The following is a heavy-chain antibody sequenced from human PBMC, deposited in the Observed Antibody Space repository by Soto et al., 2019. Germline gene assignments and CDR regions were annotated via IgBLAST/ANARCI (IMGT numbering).Heavy chain of an antibody. V-gene: IGHV3-30*18. CDR1: GFTFSSYG. J-gene: IGHJ4*02. CDR3: AKDLRSSGWYPGDY. CDR2: ISYDGSNK. Sequence: SGGSLRLSCAASGFTFSSYGMHWVRQAPGKGLEWVAVISYDGSNKYYADSVKGRFTISRDNSKNTLYLQMNSLRAEDTAVYYCAKDLRSSGWYPGDYWGQGTLVTVSS. D-gene: IGHD6-19*01.